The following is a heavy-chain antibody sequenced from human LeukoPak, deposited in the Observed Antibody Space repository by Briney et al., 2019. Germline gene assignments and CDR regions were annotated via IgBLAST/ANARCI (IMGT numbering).Heavy chain of an antibody. CDR1: GFTFNSHA. J-gene: IGHJ5*02. CDR2: ISYDGSSK. V-gene: IGHV3-30-3*01. Sequence: GGSLRLSCAASGFTFNSHAMHWVRQAPGKGLEWVAVISYDGSSKYYADSVKGRFTISRDNSKNTLSLQMDSLRAEDTAVYYCARYYYVSSGYLRWFDPWGQGTLVTVSS. D-gene: IGHD3-22*01. CDR3: ARYYYVSSGYLRWFDP.